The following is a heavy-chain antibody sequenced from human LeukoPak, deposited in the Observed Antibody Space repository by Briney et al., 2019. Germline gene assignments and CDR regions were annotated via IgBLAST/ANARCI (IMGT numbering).Heavy chain of an antibody. J-gene: IGHJ4*02. V-gene: IGHV4-59*01. CDR3: ARDASGYYYFDY. Sequence: SETLSLTCTVSGGSISSYYWSWIRQPPGKGLEWIGYIYYSGSTNYNPSLKSRVTISVDTSKNQFPLKLSSVTAADTAVYYCARDASGYYYFDYWGQGTLVTVSS. D-gene: IGHD3-22*01. CDR2: IYYSGST. CDR1: GGSISSYY.